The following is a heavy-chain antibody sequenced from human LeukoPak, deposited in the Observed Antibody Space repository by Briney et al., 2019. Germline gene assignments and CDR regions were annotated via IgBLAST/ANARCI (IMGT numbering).Heavy chain of an antibody. CDR2: LSGSGDST. Sequence: GGSLRLSCAASGFTFTNYAMSWVRQAPGKGLEWVSGLSGSGDSTYYADSVKGRFTISRDNSKNTLFLQMSSLRAEDTAVYYCAKGRGAGIAAADNYWGQGTLVTVSS. D-gene: IGHD6-13*01. V-gene: IGHV3-23*01. CDR3: AKGRGAGIAAADNY. J-gene: IGHJ4*02. CDR1: GFTFTNYA.